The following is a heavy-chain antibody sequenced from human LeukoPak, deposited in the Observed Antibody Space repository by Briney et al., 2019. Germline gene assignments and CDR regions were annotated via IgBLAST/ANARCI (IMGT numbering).Heavy chain of an antibody. J-gene: IGHJ4*02. Sequence: GGSLRLSCEASGFTFSSYAMSWFRQAPGKGLEWVSAISGSGGSTYYADSVKGRFTISRDNSKNTLYLQMNSLRAEDTAVYYCAKGFNSGSYYYFDYWGQGTLVTVSS. D-gene: IGHD1-26*01. CDR3: AKGFNSGSYYYFDY. V-gene: IGHV3-23*01. CDR1: GFTFSSYA. CDR2: ISGSGGST.